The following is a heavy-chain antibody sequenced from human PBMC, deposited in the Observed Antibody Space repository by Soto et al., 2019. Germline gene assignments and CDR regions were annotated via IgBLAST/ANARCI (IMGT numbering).Heavy chain of an antibody. V-gene: IGHV1-69*12. CDR1: GGTFRTYA. J-gene: IGHJ6*02. CDR3: AKGAVAGTPTSYYYYGMDV. CDR2: IIPIFGTI. D-gene: IGHD6-19*01. Sequence: QVQLLQSGAEVKKPGSSVRVSCEASGGTFRTYAISWVRQAPGQGLEWMGEIIPIFGTINYAQKFQGRLTITADESTATVYMDLRSLRSDDPALYYCAKGAVAGTPTSYYYYGMDVWGQGTTVTVSS.